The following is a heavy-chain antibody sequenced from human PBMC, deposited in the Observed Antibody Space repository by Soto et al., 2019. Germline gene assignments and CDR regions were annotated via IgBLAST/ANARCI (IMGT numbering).Heavy chain of an antibody. CDR3: AKEGKYDFWSGSQDY. Sequence: PGGSLRLSCAASGFTFSSYAMSWVRQAPGKGPEWVSAISGSGGSTYYADSVKGRFTISRDNSKNTLYLQMNSLRAEDTAVYYCAKEGKYDFWSGSQDYWGQGTLVTVSS. J-gene: IGHJ4*02. CDR1: GFTFSSYA. CDR2: ISGSGGST. V-gene: IGHV3-23*01. D-gene: IGHD3-3*01.